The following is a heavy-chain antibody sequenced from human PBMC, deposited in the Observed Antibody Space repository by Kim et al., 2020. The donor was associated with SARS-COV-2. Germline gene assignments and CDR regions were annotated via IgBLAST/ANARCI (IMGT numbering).Heavy chain of an antibody. J-gene: IGHJ6*02. V-gene: IGHV4-31*03. D-gene: IGHD1-26*01. CDR3: ARGELDYSGGMDV. Sequence: SETLSLTCTVSGGSISSGGYYWSWIRQHPGKGLEWIGYIYYSGSTYYNPSLKSRVTISVDTSKNQFSLKLSSVTAADTAVYYCARGELDYSGGMDVWGQGTTVTVSS. CDR1: GGSISSGGYY. CDR2: IYYSGST.